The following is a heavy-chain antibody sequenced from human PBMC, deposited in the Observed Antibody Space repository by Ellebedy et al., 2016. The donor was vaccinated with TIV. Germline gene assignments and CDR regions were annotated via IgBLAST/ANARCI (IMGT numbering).Heavy chain of an antibody. CDR2: INGDGRAI. J-gene: IGHJ4*02. V-gene: IGHV3-7*01. Sequence: GESLKISXAASGLTFSGDWMTWMRQAPGKGLEWVANINGDGRAIQYADSVEGRFTISRDNSKNTLYLQMNSLRAEDTAVYYRARDRHLVVTAILDYWGQGTLVTVSS. CDR3: ARDRHLVVTAILDY. D-gene: IGHD2-21*02. CDR1: GLTFSGDW.